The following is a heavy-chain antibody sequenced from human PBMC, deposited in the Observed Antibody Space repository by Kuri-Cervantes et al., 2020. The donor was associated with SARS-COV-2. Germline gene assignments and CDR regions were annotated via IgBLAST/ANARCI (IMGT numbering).Heavy chain of an antibody. CDR1: GFTFSNYA. Sequence: GESLKISCAASGFTFSNYAMHWVRQAPGKGLEWVAVISYDGSNKYYADSVEGRFTISRDNSKNTLYLQMNSLRAEDTAVYYCAREVIAAAGTGFDPWGQGTLVTVSS. V-gene: IGHV3-30-3*01. D-gene: IGHD6-13*01. J-gene: IGHJ5*02. CDR3: AREVIAAAGTGFDP. CDR2: ISYDGSNK.